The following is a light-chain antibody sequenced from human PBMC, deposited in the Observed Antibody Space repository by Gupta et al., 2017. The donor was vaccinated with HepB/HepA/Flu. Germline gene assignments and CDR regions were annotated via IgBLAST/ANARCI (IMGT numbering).Light chain of an antibody. J-gene: IGLJ2*01. CDR2: GNS. Sequence: QSVLTQPPSVSGAPGQTVTISCPGRSSNIGAGYDVYWYQQLPGIVPKLLIYGNSNRPSGVPDRFSGSKSGTSASLAITGLQAEDEADYYCQSYDSSLSGWVVFGGGTKLTVL. CDR1: SSNIGAGYD. V-gene: IGLV1-40*01. CDR3: QSYDSSLSGWVV.